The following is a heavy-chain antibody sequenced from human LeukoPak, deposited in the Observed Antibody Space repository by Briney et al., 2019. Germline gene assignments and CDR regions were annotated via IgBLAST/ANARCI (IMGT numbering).Heavy chain of an antibody. J-gene: IGHJ6*02. D-gene: IGHD3-3*01. CDR1: GYTFTSYY. CDR3: ARAIRDLTIFGVVHYYGMDV. Sequence: GASVKVSCKASGYTFTSYYMHWVRQAPGQGPEWMGIINPSGGSASYAQKFQGRVTMTRDTSTSTVYMELSSLRSEDTAVYYCARAIRDLTIFGVVHYYGMDVWGQGTTVTVSS. CDR2: INPSGGSA. V-gene: IGHV1-46*01.